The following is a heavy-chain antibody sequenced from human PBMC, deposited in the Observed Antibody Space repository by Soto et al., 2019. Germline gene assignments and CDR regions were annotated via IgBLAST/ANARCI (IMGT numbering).Heavy chain of an antibody. V-gene: IGHV4-59*01. CDR2: IYYSGST. Sequence: QVQLQESGPGLVKPSETLSLTCTVSGGSISSYYWCWVRQPPGKGLEWIGYIYYSGSTNYNPSLKRRVTISVHTSKNQFSLKLSSVTAADTAVYYCARDGRYFVYWGQGTLVTVSS. J-gene: IGHJ4*02. CDR3: ARDGRYFVY. CDR1: GGSISSYY.